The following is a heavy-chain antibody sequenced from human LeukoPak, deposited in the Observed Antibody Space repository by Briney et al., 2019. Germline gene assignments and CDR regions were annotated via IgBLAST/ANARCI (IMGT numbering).Heavy chain of an antibody. D-gene: IGHD3-16*01. J-gene: IGHJ4*02. V-gene: IGHV4-30-2*02. CDR3: ARSPRVMITFGGADY. Sequence: PSETLSLTCAVSGGSVSSGGFSWRRIRQPPGKGLECIGSISHTGSTYYNPSLKSRVTISVDSSKNQFSLKLSSVTAADTAVYYCARSPRVMITFGGADYWGQGTLVTVSS. CDR1: GGSVSSGGFS. CDR2: ISHTGST.